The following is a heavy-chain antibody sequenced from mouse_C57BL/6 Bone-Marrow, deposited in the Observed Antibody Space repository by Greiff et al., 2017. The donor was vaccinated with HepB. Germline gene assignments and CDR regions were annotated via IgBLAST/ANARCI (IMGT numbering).Heavy chain of an antibody. D-gene: IGHD1-1*01. CDR1: GYSITSGYY. Sequence: VQLKESGPGLVKPSQSLSLTCSVTGYSITSGYYWNWIRQFPGNKLEWMGYISYDGSNNYNPSLKNRISITRDTSKNQFFLKLNSVTTEDTDTYNTVPTTRVETGHFENSGERTTLSESS. J-gene: IGHJ2*01. V-gene: IGHV3-6*01. CDR2: ISYDGSN. CDR3: VPTTRVETGHFEN.